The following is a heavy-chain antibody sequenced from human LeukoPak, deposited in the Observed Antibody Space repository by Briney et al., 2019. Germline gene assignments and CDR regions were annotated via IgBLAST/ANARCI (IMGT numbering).Heavy chain of an antibody. V-gene: IGHV4-61*02. J-gene: IGHJ4*02. CDR1: GGSMTRGTYY. Sequence: SETLSLTCTVSGGSMTRGTYYWSWIRQPAGKGLEWIGRIYTSGSTNYNPSLKSQVTISVDTSKNQFSLKLSSVTAADTAVYYCARDRDYGDYDWGQGTLVTVSS. D-gene: IGHD4-17*01. CDR3: ARDRDYGDYD. CDR2: IYTSGST.